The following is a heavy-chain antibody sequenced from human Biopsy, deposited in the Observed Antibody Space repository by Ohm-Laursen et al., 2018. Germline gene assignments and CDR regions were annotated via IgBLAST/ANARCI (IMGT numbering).Heavy chain of an antibody. Sequence: SETLSLTCTVSGGSISSSTTYYWSWIRQPPGKGLEWIGNIYYSGITNYNPSLKSRVSISVDTSKNQFSLKLSSVTAADTAVYYCARHGDFYYDSNIVIGALDIWGQGTMVTVSS. CDR1: GGSISSSTTYY. V-gene: IGHV4-61*05. J-gene: IGHJ3*02. D-gene: IGHD3-22*01. CDR2: IYYSGIT. CDR3: ARHGDFYYDSNIVIGALDI.